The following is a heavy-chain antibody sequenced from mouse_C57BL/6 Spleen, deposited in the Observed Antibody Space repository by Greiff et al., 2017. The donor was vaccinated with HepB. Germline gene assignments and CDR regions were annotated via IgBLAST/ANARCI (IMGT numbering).Heavy chain of an antibody. J-gene: IGHJ4*01. CDR1: GYTFTSYW. CDR3: ARGDHYADDPSYYAMDY. D-gene: IGHD1-1*01. V-gene: IGHV1-55*01. CDR2: IYPGSGST. Sequence: QVQLQQPGAELVKPGASVKMSCKASGYTFTSYWITWVKQRPGQGLEWIGDIYPGSGSTNYNEKFKSKATLTVDTSSSTAYMQLSSLTSEDSAVYDCARGDHYADDPSYYAMDYWGQGASVTVAS.